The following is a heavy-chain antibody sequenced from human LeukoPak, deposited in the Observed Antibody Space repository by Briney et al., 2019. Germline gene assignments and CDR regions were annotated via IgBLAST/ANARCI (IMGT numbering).Heavy chain of an antibody. CDR3: ARDACSSTVCQAGGNWFDP. CDR2: INPSDGRT. J-gene: IGHJ5*02. CDR1: GYTLTSYY. D-gene: IGHD2-2*01. Sequence: ASVTVSCKASGYTLTSYYMHWVRQAPGQGLEWMGTINPSDGRTSYTQKLQGRVTLTRDTSTSTVYMELTSLRSEDTDVYYCARDACSSTVCQAGGNWFDPWGQGSLVTVSS. V-gene: IGHV1-46*01.